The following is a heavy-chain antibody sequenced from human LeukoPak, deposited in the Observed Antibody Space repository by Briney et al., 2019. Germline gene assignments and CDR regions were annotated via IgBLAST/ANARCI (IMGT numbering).Heavy chain of an antibody. CDR3: ARDLGYCSGGSCYGLFDY. D-gene: IGHD2-15*01. J-gene: IGHJ4*02. V-gene: IGHV3-23*01. CDR2: ISHSDDST. Sequence: GGSLRLSCAASGFTFSSYGMTWVRQAPGKGLEWVSSISHSDDSTYYADSVKGRFTISRDNSKNTLYLQMNSLRAEDTAVYYCARDLGYCSGGSCYGLFDYWGQGTLVTVSS. CDR1: GFTFSSYG.